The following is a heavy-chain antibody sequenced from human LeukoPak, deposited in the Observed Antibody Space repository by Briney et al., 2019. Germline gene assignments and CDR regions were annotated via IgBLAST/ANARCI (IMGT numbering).Heavy chain of an antibody. CDR3: ARESTTGYYSYYGMDV. V-gene: IGHV4-30-2*01. Sequence: PSQTLSLTCTVSGGSISSGGYYWIWIRQPPGKGLEWIGYIYHSGSTYYNPSLKSRVTISVDRSKNQFSLKLSSVTAADTAVYYCARESTTGYYSYYGMDVWGQGTTVTVSS. J-gene: IGHJ6*02. CDR2: IYHSGST. CDR1: GGSISSGGYY. D-gene: IGHD3-9*01.